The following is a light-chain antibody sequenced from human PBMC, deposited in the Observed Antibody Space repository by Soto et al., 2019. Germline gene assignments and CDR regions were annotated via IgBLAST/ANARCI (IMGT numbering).Light chain of an antibody. Sequence: SYELTRPPSVSVAPGQTAKISCGGDNLGSYGVHWYQQKPGQAPVPLVYDDNDRPSGIPERFSGSKSGNTATLTISRVEAGDEADYYCQVWHVSSDHYVFGTGTKLTVL. J-gene: IGLJ1*01. CDR3: QVWHVSSDHYV. CDR2: DDN. V-gene: IGLV3-21*02. CDR1: NLGSYG.